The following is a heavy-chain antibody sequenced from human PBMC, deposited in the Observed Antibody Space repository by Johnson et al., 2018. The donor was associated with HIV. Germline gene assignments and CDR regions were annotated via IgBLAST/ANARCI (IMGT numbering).Heavy chain of an antibody. Sequence: VQLVESGGDLVQPGGSLRLSCVASGFSFSNYWMHWVRQAPGKGPVWVSRISPDESKTDYADSVKGRFTISRDNAKNTLHLQMNMLRGEDTAVYYCARGGRYSASVNDAHDIWGQGTKVTVSS. CDR3: ARGGRYSASVNDAHDI. D-gene: IGHD1-26*01. CDR2: ISPDESKT. V-gene: IGHV3-74*01. J-gene: IGHJ3*02. CDR1: GFSFSNYW.